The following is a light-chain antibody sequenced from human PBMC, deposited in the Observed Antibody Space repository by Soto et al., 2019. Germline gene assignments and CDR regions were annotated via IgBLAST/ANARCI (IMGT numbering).Light chain of an antibody. CDR3: QQYNNWPLT. CDR1: QSFSSN. J-gene: IGKJ1*01. V-gene: IGKV3-15*01. CDR2: GAS. Sequence: EIVMTQSPATLSVSPGERATLSCRASQSFSSNLAWYQQKPGQAPRLLIYGASTRATGVPARVSGSGFGTEFTLTISSLQSEDFAVYYCQQYNNWPLTFGQGTKVDI.